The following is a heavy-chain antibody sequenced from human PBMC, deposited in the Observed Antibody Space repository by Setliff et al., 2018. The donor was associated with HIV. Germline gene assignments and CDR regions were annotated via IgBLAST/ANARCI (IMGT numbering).Heavy chain of an antibody. J-gene: IGHJ4*02. CDR2: IYSGGTT. CDR3: ARDLRSSHGSPNYFDY. D-gene: IGHD2-15*01. CDR1: GTTAGSNY. V-gene: IGHV3-66*01. Sequence: GGSLRLSCAVSGTTAGSNYISWIRQAPGKGLEWVSIIYSGGTTYYADSVKGRFTMSRDNAKNSLYLEMNSLRAEETAVYYCARDLRSSHGSPNYFDYWGRGALVTVSS.